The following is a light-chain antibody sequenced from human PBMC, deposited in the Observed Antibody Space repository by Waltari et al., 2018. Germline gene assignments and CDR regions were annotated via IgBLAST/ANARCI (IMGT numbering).Light chain of an antibody. CDR1: QSISSW. Sequence: DIQMTQSPSTLSASVGDRVTITCRASQSISSWLAWYQQKPGKAPKILIYKASNSESGVPSRVSGSGSGTEFTLTISSLQPDDFATYYCQQYDSYPLAFGQGTKVEIK. CDR3: QQYDSYPLA. V-gene: IGKV1-5*03. CDR2: KAS. J-gene: IGKJ1*01.